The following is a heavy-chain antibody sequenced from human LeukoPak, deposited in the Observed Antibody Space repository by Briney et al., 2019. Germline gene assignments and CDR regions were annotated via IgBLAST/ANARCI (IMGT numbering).Heavy chain of an antibody. CDR1: GGSISSYY. Sequence: PSETLSLTCTVSGGSISSYYWSWIRQPPGKGLEWIGYIYYSGSTNYNPSLKGRVTISVDTSKNQFSLKLSSVTAADTAVYYCARHMAFGSSHYFDYWGQGTLVTVSS. CDR3: ARHMAFGSSHYFDY. J-gene: IGHJ4*02. V-gene: IGHV4-59*08. CDR2: IYYSGST. D-gene: IGHD6-13*01.